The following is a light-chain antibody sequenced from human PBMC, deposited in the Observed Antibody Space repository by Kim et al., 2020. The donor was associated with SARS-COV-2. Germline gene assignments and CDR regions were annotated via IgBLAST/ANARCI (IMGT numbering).Light chain of an antibody. V-gene: IGKV1-33*01. CDR3: QQFDDLPIT. CDR1: QDINNY. CDR2: DAS. Sequence: DIQMTQSPSSLSAYVGDRLTITCQASQDINNYLNWYQQKPGKAPKLLIYDASILETGVPSRFSGSGSGTDFTFTITSLQPDDIATYYCQQFDDLPITFGGGTKVDIK. J-gene: IGKJ4*01.